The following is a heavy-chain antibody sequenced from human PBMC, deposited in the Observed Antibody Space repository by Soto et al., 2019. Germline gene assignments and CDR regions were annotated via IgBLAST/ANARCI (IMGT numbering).Heavy chain of an antibody. V-gene: IGHV1-69*13. Sequence: SVKVSCKASVCTFSSYAISWVRQAPGQGLEWMGGIIPIFGTANYAQKFQGRVTITADESTSTAYMELSSLRSEDTAVYYCARVPPLVEGWFDHWGQGTLVTVSS. D-gene: IGHD2-15*01. CDR3: ARVPPLVEGWFDH. CDR2: IIPIFGTA. J-gene: IGHJ5*02. CDR1: VCTFSSYA.